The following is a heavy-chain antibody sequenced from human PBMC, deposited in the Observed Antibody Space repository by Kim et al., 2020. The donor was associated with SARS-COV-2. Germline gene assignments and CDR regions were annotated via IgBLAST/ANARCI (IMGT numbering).Heavy chain of an antibody. Sequence: PSAKSRVTISVDTSKNQFSLRVNSVTAADTAVYYCARDKGGSSWTLFDYWGRGTLVTVSS. CDR3: ARDKGGSSWTLFDY. V-gene: IGHV4-59*01. D-gene: IGHD6-13*01. J-gene: IGHJ4*02.